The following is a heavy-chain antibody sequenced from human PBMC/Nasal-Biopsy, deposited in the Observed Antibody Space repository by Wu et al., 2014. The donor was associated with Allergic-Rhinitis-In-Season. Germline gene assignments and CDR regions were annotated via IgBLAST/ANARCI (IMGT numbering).Heavy chain of an antibody. CDR1: EFTFSRYA. Sequence: LRLSCAASEFTFSRYAMSWVRQAPGEGLEWVSAISGSGGSTYYADSVKGRFTISRDNSKNTLYLQMNSLRAEDTAVYYCAKHAHCSGGSCYPYYYYYYMDVWGKGTTVTVSS. CDR2: ISGSGGST. V-gene: IGHV3-23*01. D-gene: IGHD2-15*01. J-gene: IGHJ6*03. CDR3: AKHAHCSGGSCYPYYYYYYMDV.